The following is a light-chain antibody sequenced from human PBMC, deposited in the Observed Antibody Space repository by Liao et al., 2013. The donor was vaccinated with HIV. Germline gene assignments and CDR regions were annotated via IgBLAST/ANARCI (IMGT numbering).Light chain of an antibody. V-gene: IGLV3-1*01. CDR1: RLGNKW. CDR3: QAWDSSSDHWV. CDR2: DDM. J-gene: IGLJ3*02. Sequence: SYELTQPPSVSVSPGQTANITCSGQRLGNKWTSWYQQRPGQSPILVIYDDMKRPSGIPERFSASKSGHTATLTISGAQAMDEADYYCQAWDSSSDHWVFGGGTKLTV.